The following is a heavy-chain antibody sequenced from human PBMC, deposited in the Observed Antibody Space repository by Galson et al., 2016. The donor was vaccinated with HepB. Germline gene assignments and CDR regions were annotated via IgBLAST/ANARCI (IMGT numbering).Heavy chain of an antibody. CDR3: ARGGLVRGAHGGSVDS. CDR1: GDSVSSTSAG. V-gene: IGHV6-1*01. Sequence: CAISGDSVSSTSAGWSWVRQSPSRGLEWLGRTFYRSKWYYDYAISVRSRITINPDTPKNQFSLQLISVTPEDTAVYYCARGGLVRGAHGGSVDSWGQGTLVTVSS. D-gene: IGHD3-10*01. J-gene: IGHJ5*01. CDR2: TFYRSKWYY.